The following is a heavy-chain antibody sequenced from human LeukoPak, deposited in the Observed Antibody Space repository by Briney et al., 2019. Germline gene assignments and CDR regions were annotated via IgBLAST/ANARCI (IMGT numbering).Heavy chain of an antibody. D-gene: IGHD1-26*01. CDR3: ARGERWELRLDY. V-gene: IGHV3-48*04. CDR1: GFTFSSYW. J-gene: IGHJ4*02. Sequence: GGSLRLSCAASGFTFSSYWMSWVRQAPGKGLEWVSYISSSGSTIYYADSVKGRFTISRDNAKNSLYLQMNSLRAEDTAVYYCARGERWELRLDYWGQGTLVTVSS. CDR2: ISSSGSTI.